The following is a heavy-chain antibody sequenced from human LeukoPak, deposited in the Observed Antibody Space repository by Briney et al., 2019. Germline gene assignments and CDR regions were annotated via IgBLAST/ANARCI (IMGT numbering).Heavy chain of an antibody. V-gene: IGHV3-23*01. Sequence: GGSLRLSCAASGFTFSSYAMSWVRQVPGKGLEWVSTISGGGGATYSADSVKGRFTISRDNSKNTMYLQMKSLRVEDTALYYCATISGNFDYLDYWGQGTLVTVST. D-gene: IGHD1-26*01. CDR2: ISGGGGAT. J-gene: IGHJ4*02. CDR1: GFTFSSYA. CDR3: ATISGNFDYLDY.